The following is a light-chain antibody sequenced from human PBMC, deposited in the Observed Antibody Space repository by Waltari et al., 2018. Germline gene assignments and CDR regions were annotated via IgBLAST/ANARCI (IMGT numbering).Light chain of an antibody. Sequence: QSALTQPASVSGSPGQSITISCIGTSSDVGAYDYVSWYQQYPGKAPKLMIYEVTNRPAGVSNRFSGSKSGNTASLTISGLQAEDEADYYCSSYTTSSTLVFGRGTKLTVL. J-gene: IGLJ2*01. CDR3: SSYTTSSTLV. CDR2: EVT. V-gene: IGLV2-14*01. CDR1: SSDVGAYDY.